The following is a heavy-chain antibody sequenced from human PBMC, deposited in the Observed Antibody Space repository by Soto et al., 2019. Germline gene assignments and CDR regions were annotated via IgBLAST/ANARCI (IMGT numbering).Heavy chain of an antibody. J-gene: IGHJ4*02. D-gene: IGHD2-15*01. CDR3: ARDLGGGYCSGGSCY. CDR2: ISSSSSYI. Sequence: EVQLVESGGGLVKPGGSLRLSCAASGFTFSSYSMNWVRQAPGKGLEWVSSISSSSSYIYYADSVKGRFTISRDNAKNSLYLQMNSLRAEDTAVYYWARDLGGGYCSGGSCYWGQGTLVTVSS. CDR1: GFTFSSYS. V-gene: IGHV3-21*01.